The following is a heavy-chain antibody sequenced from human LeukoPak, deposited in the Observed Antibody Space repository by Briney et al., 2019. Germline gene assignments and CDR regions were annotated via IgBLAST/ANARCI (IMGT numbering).Heavy chain of an antibody. CDR2: ITSGSTI. V-gene: IGHV3-48*03. D-gene: IGHD6-25*01. Sequence: GGSLRLSCAASGFTFSSYEMNWVRQAPGKGLEWVSYITSGSTIYYADSVKGRFTISRDNSKNTLYLQMNSLRAEDTAVYYCARDLSGNDAFDIWGQGTMVTVSS. CDR1: GFTFSSYE. CDR3: ARDLSGNDAFDI. J-gene: IGHJ3*02.